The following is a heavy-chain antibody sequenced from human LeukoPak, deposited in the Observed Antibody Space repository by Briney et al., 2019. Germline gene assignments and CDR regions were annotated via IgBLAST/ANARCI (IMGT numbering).Heavy chain of an antibody. D-gene: IGHD3-10*01. J-gene: IGHJ5*02. Sequence: PGGSLRLSCAASGFTFSSYWMHWVRQAPGKGLVWVSRINSDGSSTTYADSVKGRFTISRDNAKNTLNLQMNSLRAEDTAVYYCTRDRGMVRGVIINPTNCFDPWGQGTLVTVSS. CDR1: GFTFSSYW. CDR2: INSDGSST. V-gene: IGHV3-74*01. CDR3: TRDRGMVRGVIINPTNCFDP.